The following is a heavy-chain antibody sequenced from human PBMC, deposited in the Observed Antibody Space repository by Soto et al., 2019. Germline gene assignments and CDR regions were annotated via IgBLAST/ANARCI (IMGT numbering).Heavy chain of an antibody. J-gene: IGHJ6*02. Sequence: PSETLSLTXTVSGGSISSSSYYWGWIRQPPGKGLEWIGSIYYSGSTYYNPSLKSRVTISVDTSKNQFSLKLSSVTAADTAVYYCASRAPGIAAAGRYGMDVWGQGTTVTVSS. CDR3: ASRAPGIAAAGRYGMDV. D-gene: IGHD6-13*01. V-gene: IGHV4-39*01. CDR1: GGSISSSSYY. CDR2: IYYSGST.